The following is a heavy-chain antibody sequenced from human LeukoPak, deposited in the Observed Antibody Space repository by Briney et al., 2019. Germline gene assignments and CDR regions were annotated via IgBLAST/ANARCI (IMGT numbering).Heavy chain of an antibody. CDR1: GFSFSGFA. V-gene: IGHV3-23*01. Sequence: PGRSLRLSCVASGFSFSGFAIHWVRQAPGKGLEWVSSISSSSSYIYYADSVKGRFTISRDNSKNTLYLQMNSLRAEDTAVYYCAKDAQYRRSSWYVGYYYYYYYMDVWGKGTTVTVSS. J-gene: IGHJ6*03. CDR3: AKDAQYRRSSWYVGYYYYYYYMDV. CDR2: ISSSSSYI. D-gene: IGHD6-13*01.